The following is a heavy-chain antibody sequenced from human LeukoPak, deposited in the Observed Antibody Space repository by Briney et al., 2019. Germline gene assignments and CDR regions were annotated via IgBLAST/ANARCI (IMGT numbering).Heavy chain of an antibody. CDR3: ARVGYSGIAAAGQIDY. CDR1: GGSFSGYY. Sequence: SETLSLTCAVYGGSFSGYYWSWIRQPPGKGLEWIGEINHSGSTNYNPSLKSRVTISVDTSKNQFSLKLSSVTAADTAVYYCARVGYSGIAAAGQIDYWGQGTLVTVSS. CDR2: INHSGST. J-gene: IGHJ4*02. V-gene: IGHV4-34*01. D-gene: IGHD6-13*01.